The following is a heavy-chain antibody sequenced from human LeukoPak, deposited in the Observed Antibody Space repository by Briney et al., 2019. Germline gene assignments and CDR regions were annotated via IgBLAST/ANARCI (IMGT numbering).Heavy chain of an antibody. Sequence: ASVKVSCKASGYTFTSYGISWVRQAPGQGLEWMGWISAYNGNTNYAQKLQGRVTMTTDTSTSTAYMELRSLRSDDTAVYYCARGYRGMVRGVIITNPPTYWGQGTLVTVSS. J-gene: IGHJ4*02. CDR2: ISAYNGNT. D-gene: IGHD3-10*01. V-gene: IGHV1-18*01. CDR3: ARGYRGMVRGVIITNPPTY. CDR1: GYTFTSYG.